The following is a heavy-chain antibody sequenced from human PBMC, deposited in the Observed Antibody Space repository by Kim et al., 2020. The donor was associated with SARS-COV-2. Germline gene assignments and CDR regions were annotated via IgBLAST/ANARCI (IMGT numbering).Heavy chain of an antibody. Sequence: SLCSACAASGFTFSSYSMNWVRQAPGKGLEWVSYISSSSSTIYYADSVKGRFTISRDNAKNSLYLQMNSLRDEDTAVYYCARVQLASSWFYYYYYGMDV. D-gene: IGHD6-13*01. V-gene: IGHV3-48*02. J-gene: IGHJ6*01. CDR1: GFTFSSYS. CDR3: ARVQLASSWFYYYYYGMDV. CDR2: ISSSSSTI.